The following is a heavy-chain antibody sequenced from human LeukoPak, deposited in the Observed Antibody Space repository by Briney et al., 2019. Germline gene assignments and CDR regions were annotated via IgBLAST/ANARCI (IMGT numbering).Heavy chain of an antibody. CDR2: ISAYNGNT. CDR1: GYTFTSYC. J-gene: IGHJ4*02. Sequence: ASVKVSCKASGYTFTSYCISWVRQAPGQGLEWMGWISAYNGNTNYAQKLQGRVTMTTDTSTSTAYMELRSLRSDDTAVYYCARDSSLVRFGESQGDFDYWGQGTLVTVSS. V-gene: IGHV1-18*01. CDR3: ARDSSLVRFGESQGDFDY. D-gene: IGHD3-10*01.